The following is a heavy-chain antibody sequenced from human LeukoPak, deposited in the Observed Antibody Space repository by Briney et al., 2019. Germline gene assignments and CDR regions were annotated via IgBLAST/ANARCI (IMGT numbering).Heavy chain of an antibody. CDR3: ARDGDSSGYSRFGFDP. Sequence: SETLSLTCTVSGGSVSSGSYYWSWIRQPPGKGLKWIGYIYYSGSTNYNPSLKSRVTISVDTSKNQFSLKLSSVTAADTAVYYCARDGDSSGYSRFGFDPWGQGTLVTVSS. CDR2: IYYSGST. J-gene: IGHJ5*02. CDR1: GGSVSSGSYY. V-gene: IGHV4-61*01. D-gene: IGHD3-22*01.